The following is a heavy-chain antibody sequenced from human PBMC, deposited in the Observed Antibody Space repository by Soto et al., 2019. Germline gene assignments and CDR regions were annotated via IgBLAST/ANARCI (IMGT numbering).Heavy chain of an antibody. D-gene: IGHD3-10*01. V-gene: IGHV1-69*13. CDR3: ARDNVDTMVRGVIINYYYYYGMDV. CDR2: IIPIFGTA. CDR1: GGTFSSYA. J-gene: IGHJ6*02. Sequence: SVKVPCKASGGTFSSYAISWVRQAPGQGLEWMGGIIPIFGTANYAQKSQGRVTITADESTSTAYMELSSLRSEDTAVYYCARDNVDTMVRGVIINYYYYYGMDVWGQGTTVTVSS.